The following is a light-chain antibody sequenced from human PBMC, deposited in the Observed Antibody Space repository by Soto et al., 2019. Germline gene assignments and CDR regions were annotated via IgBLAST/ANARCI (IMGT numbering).Light chain of an antibody. CDR3: TSYTSSTSFVL. CDR1: STDIGTFNY. J-gene: IGLJ7*01. Sequence: QSALTQPASVSGSPGQSITISCTGTSTDIGTFNYVSWYQQHPGKAPKLMIYGVAHRPSGVSNRFSGSKSGNTASLTISGLQADDEADYHCTSYTSSTSFVLFGGGTQLTVL. V-gene: IGLV2-14*01. CDR2: GVA.